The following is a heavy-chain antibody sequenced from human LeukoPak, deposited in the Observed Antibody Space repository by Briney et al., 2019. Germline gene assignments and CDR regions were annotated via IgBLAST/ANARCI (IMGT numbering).Heavy chain of an antibody. J-gene: IGHJ5*02. Sequence: SETLSLTCTVSGGSISSYYWSWIRQPPGKGLEWIGYIYYSGSTNYNPSLKSRVTISVDTSKNQFSLKLSSVTAADTAVYYCAXXXXXXXXXLPLFDPWGQGTLVTVSS. V-gene: IGHV4-59*08. CDR1: GGSISSYY. CDR3: AXXXXXXXXXLPLFDP. CDR2: IYYSGST.